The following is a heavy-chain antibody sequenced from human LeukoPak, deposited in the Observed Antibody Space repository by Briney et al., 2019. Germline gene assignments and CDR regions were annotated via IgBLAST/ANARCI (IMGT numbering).Heavy chain of an antibody. J-gene: IGHJ4*02. CDR2: TNPNSGGT. CDR3: ARPLYGGNSGWYFDY. D-gene: IGHD4-23*01. CDR1: GYTFTGYY. V-gene: IGHV1-2*06. Sequence: GASVKVSCTASGYTFTGYYMHWVRQAPGQGLEWMGRTNPNSGGTNCAQKFQGRVTMTRDTSISTAYMELSRLRSDDTAVYYCARPLYGGNSGWYFDYWGQGTLVTVSS.